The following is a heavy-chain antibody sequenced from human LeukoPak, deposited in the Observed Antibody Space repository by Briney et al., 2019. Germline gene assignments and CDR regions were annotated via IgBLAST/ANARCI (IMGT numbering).Heavy chain of an antibody. CDR3: ARILDIVARGGPYYYGMDV. D-gene: IGHD5-12*01. CDR2: ISAYNGNT. V-gene: IGHV1-18*01. CDR1: GYTFTSYG. Sequence: ASVKVSCKASGYTFTSYGISWVRQAPGQGLEWMGWISAYNGNTNYAQKLQGRVTITTDTSTSTAYMELRSLRSDDTAVYYCARILDIVARGGPYYYGMDVWGQGTTVTVSS. J-gene: IGHJ6*02.